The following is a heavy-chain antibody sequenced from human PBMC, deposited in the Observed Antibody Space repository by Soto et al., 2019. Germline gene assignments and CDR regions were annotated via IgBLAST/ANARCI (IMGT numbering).Heavy chain of an antibody. J-gene: IGHJ4*02. CDR2: IIPILGIA. CDR1: GGTFSSYT. CDR3: ARDMGYYYDSSGSYYFDY. Sequence: QVQLVQSGAEVKKPGSSVKVSCKASGGTFSSYTISWVRQAPGQGLEWMGRIIPILGIANYAQKFQGRVTITADKSTSTAYMELSSLRSEDTAVYSCARDMGYYYDSSGSYYFDYWGQGTLDTVSS. D-gene: IGHD3-22*01. V-gene: IGHV1-69*08.